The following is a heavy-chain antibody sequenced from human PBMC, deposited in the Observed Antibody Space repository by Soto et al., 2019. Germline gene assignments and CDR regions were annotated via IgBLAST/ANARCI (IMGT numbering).Heavy chain of an antibody. J-gene: IGHJ5*02. V-gene: IGHV3-23*01. Sequence: EVQVLESGGDLVQPGGSLRLSCVASGFTLSSYAMIWVRQAPGKGLEWVSVLDGSGEYTNYADSVKGRFTISRDASKNTLYLQRDGLRAEDTAVYYGAKVPDDGDTSAYPAPPPWGRGTRVTVSS. D-gene: IGHD4-17*01. CDR1: GFTLSSYA. CDR2: LDGSGEYT. CDR3: AKVPDDGDTSAYPAPPP.